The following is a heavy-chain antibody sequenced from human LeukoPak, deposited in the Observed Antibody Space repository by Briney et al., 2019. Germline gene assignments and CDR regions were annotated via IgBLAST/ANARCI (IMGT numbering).Heavy chain of an antibody. V-gene: IGHV4-59*01. CDR1: GGSISSYY. J-gene: IGHJ4*02. Sequence: SETLSLTCTVSGGSISSYYWSWIRQPPGKGLEWIGYIYYSGGTNYNPSLKSRVTISVDTSKNQFSLKLSSVTAADTAVYYCARGRGYSYGLDYWGQGTLVTVSS. CDR2: IYYSGGT. D-gene: IGHD5-18*01. CDR3: ARGRGYSYGLDY.